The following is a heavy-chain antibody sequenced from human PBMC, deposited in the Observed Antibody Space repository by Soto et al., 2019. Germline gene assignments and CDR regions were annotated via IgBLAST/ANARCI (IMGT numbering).Heavy chain of an antibody. J-gene: IGHJ4*02. CDR3: ARGAPGY. V-gene: IGHV4-34*01. CDR2: ISHSGST. Sequence: QVQLQQWGAGLLKPSETMSLRCAVYGGSFSGYSWTWIRQPPGAGLEWIGEISHSGSTSYNPSLKRRVTISTESSKSQFSLQLSSVTAADTAVYYCARGAPGYWGQGTLVTVSS. CDR1: GGSFSGYS.